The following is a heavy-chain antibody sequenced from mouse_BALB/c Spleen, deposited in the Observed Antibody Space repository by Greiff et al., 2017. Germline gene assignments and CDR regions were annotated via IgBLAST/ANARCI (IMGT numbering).Heavy chain of an antibody. V-gene: IGHV1-7*01. D-gene: IGHD2-14*01. CDR3: ARGNRYDADYYAMDY. CDR1: GYTFTSYW. Sequence: QVQLQQSGAELAKPGASVKMSCKASGYTFTSYWMHWVKQRPGQGLEWIGYINPSTGYTEYNQKFKDKATLTADKSSSTAYMQLSSLTSEDSAVYYCARGNRYDADYYAMDYWGQGTSVTVSA. CDR2: INPSTGYT. J-gene: IGHJ4*01.